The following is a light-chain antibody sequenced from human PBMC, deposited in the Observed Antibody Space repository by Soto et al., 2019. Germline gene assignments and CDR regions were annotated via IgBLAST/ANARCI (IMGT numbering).Light chain of an antibody. V-gene: IGKV1D-12*01. CDR3: QQTDTLPST. Sequence: HMTQSPSSVFAATGERVTITFRASQVMSSWLAWYQQKPGKAPKLLIFAASTLQSGVPSRFSGSGSRTDFTLTITSLQPEDIGTYYCQQTDTLPSTFGQGTRLEIK. J-gene: IGKJ5*01. CDR2: AAS. CDR1: QVMSSW.